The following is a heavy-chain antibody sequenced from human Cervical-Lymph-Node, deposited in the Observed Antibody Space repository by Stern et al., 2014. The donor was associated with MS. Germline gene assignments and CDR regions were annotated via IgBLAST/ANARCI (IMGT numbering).Heavy chain of an antibody. V-gene: IGHV3-53*01. J-gene: IGHJ4*02. CDR3: ARDTSSPERSDW. D-gene: IGHD1-1*01. CDR2: ITNVGIS. CDR1: GVSVSRDY. Sequence: EVQLVESGGGVIQPGGSLRLSCTASGVSVSRDYMTWVSTAPGKGLEGVSLITNVGISFYTDSVKGRFTISRDDSKNTVYLHMTSLRAEDTAMYYCARDTSSPERSDWWGQGTLVTVSS.